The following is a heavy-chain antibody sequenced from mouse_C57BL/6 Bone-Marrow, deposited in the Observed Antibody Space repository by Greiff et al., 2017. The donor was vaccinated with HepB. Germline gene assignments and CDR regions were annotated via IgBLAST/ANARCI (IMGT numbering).Heavy chain of an antibody. Sequence: EVNVVESGGGLVQPGGSLKLSCAASGFTFSDYGMAWVRQAPRKGPEWVAFISNLAYSIYYADTVTGRVTISRENAKNTLYLEMSSLRSEDTAMYYCARWRVTTDYYAMDYWGQGTSVTVSS. CDR2: ISNLAYSI. CDR3: ARWRVTTDYYAMDY. J-gene: IGHJ4*01. D-gene: IGHD2-2*01. V-gene: IGHV5-15*01. CDR1: GFTFSDYG.